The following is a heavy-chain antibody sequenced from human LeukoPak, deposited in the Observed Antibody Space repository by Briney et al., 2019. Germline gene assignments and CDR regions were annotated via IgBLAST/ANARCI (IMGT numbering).Heavy chain of an antibody. CDR2: INPNSGGT. Sequence: ASVKVSCKASGYTFTGYYMHWVRQAPGQGLEWMGWINPNSGGTNYAQKFQGRVTMTRDTSISTAYMELSRLRSDDTAVYYCARGGGGYSYGPYYYMDVWGKGTTVTVSS. D-gene: IGHD5-18*01. CDR3: ARGGGGYSYGPYYYMDV. J-gene: IGHJ6*03. V-gene: IGHV1-2*02. CDR1: GYTFTGYY.